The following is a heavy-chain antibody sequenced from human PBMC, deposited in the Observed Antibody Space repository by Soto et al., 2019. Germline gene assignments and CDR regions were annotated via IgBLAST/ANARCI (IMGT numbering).Heavy chain of an antibody. CDR1: VYIFTVFR. Sequence: GAAVNVSCKASVYIFTVFRRQWVRRAPRQGLEWVGWINPKSGVTNYAQKFQGRVTMTRDTSINTVYMELSSLQPDDTAVYYCSKGLWTVGQCSGGTCYDGMDVWGQGTTVTVSS. V-gene: IGHV1-2*02. CDR3: SKGLWTVGQCSGGTCYDGMDV. CDR2: INPKSGVT. J-gene: IGHJ6*02. D-gene: IGHD2-15*01.